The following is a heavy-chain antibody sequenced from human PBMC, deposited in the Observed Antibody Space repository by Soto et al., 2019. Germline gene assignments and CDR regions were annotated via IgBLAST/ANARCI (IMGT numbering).Heavy chain of an antibody. D-gene: IGHD5-18*01. CDR2: INPNSGGT. Sequence: AASVKVSCKASGYTFTGYYRHGVRQAPGRGLEWMGWINPNSGGTNYAQKFQGRVTMTRDTSISTAYMELSRLRSDDTAVYYCARGPWIKLWSTKINFDYWGQGTLVTVCS. V-gene: IGHV1-2*02. CDR3: ARGPWIKLWSTKINFDY. J-gene: IGHJ4*02. CDR1: GYTFTGYY.